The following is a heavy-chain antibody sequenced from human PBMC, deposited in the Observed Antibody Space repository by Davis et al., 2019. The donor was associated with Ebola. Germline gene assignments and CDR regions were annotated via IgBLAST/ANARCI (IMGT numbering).Heavy chain of an antibody. Sequence: MPSETLSLTCTVSGGSISSYYWSWIRQPPGKGLEWIGYSFYGESPNYIPSLKSRVVISVDTSTNQFSLRLSSVTAADTAVYYCARWGGVATIEDYYYYGMDVWGQGTTVTVSS. V-gene: IGHV4-59*08. CDR1: GGSISSYY. CDR3: ARWGGVATIEDYYYYGMDV. CDR2: SFYGESP. J-gene: IGHJ6*02. D-gene: IGHD5-24*01.